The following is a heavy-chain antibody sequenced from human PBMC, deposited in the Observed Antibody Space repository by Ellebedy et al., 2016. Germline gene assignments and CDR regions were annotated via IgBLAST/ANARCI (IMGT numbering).Heavy chain of an antibody. CDR1: GYTFTSYY. J-gene: IGHJ6*02. V-gene: IGHV1-46*01. Sequence: ASVKVSCXASGYTFTSYYMHWVRQAPGQGLEWMGIINPSGGSTSYAQKFQGRVTMTRDTSTSTVYMELSSLRSEDTAVYYCARDLGITMVLPGMDVWGQGTTVTVSS. D-gene: IGHD3-10*01. CDR2: INPSGGST. CDR3: ARDLGITMVLPGMDV.